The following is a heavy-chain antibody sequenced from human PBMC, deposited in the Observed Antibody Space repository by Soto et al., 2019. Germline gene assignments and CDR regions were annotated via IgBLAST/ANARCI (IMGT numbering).Heavy chain of an antibody. CDR3: ARGGNYYDSSGLGPEYYFDY. D-gene: IGHD3-22*01. V-gene: IGHV1-69*13. Sequence: SVKVSCKXSGGTFSSYAISWVRQASGQGLEWMGGIIPIFGTANYAQKFQGRVTITADESTSTAYMELSSLRSEDTAVYYCARGGNYYDSSGLGPEYYFDYWGQGTLVTVSS. J-gene: IGHJ4*02. CDR2: IIPIFGTA. CDR1: GGTFSSYA.